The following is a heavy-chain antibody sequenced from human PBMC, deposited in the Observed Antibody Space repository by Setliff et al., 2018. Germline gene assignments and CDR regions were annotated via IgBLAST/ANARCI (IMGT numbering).Heavy chain of an antibody. Sequence: PSETLSLTCTVYGGSLSNYYWSWVRQPPGQGPEWIVEINHSGITNYNPSLKGRVTMSVDTSKNQFSLNLNSVTAADTAVYYFRLAHCNTTSCEEALDFWSQGTLVTVSS. J-gene: IGHJ4*02. CDR3: RLAHCNTTSCEEALDF. CDR2: INHSGIT. V-gene: IGHV4-34*01. CDR1: GGSLSNYY. D-gene: IGHD2-2*01.